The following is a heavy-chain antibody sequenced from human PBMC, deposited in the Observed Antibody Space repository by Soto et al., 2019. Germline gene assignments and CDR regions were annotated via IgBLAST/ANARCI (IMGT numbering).Heavy chain of an antibody. CDR3: ARTRGYCSGGSCYPLDY. V-gene: IGHV1-3*04. D-gene: IGHD2-15*01. CDR1: GYRFTAYD. Sequence: QVHVVQSGAGVKKPGATANVSCKASGYRFTAYDMHWVRQAPGQRLEWLGWINTATGDTKYSPSFQGRVTLTRDTSATTAYMELSGPRFEDTAVYYCARTRGYCSGGSCYPLDYWGQGTLVTVSS. J-gene: IGHJ4*02. CDR2: INTATGDT.